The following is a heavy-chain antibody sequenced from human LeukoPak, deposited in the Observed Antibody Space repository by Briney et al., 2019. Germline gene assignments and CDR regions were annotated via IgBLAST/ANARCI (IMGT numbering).Heavy chain of an antibody. D-gene: IGHD3-22*01. CDR3: ARKLGSGYIFDY. Sequence: ASVKVSCKASGYTFTSYYIHWVRQAPGQGLEWMGWISAYNGNTNYAQKLQGRVTMTTDTSTSTAYMELRSLRSDDTAVYYCARKLGSGYIFDYWGQGTLVTVSS. J-gene: IGHJ4*02. CDR2: ISAYNGNT. V-gene: IGHV1-18*04. CDR1: GYTFTSYY.